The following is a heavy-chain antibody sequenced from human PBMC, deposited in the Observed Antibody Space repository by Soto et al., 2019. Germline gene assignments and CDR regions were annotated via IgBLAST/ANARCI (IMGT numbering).Heavy chain of an antibody. CDR2: IAYDGSNK. D-gene: IGHD3-22*01. Sequence: VGSLRLSCAASGFTFSSYGMHWVRQAPGKGLEWVAVIAYDGSNKYYADSVKGRFTISRDNSKTTLYLQMNSLRAEDMAVYYCATARDDDSSAIGVWGQGTLVTVSS. J-gene: IGHJ4*02. CDR1: GFTFSSYG. CDR3: ATARDDDSSAIGV. V-gene: IGHV3-30*03.